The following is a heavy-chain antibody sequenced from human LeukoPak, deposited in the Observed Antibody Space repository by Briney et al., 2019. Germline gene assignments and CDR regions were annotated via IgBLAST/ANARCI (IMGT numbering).Heavy chain of an antibody. CDR1: GFTFSSYA. D-gene: IGHD6-13*01. V-gene: IGHV3-30-3*01. Sequence: GGSLRLSCAASGFTFSSYAMHWVRQAPGKGLEWVAVISYDGSNKYYADSVKGRFTISRDNSKNTLYLQMNSLRAEDTAVYYCARWYSSSWSEQTYFDYWGQGTLDTVSS. CDR2: ISYDGSNK. J-gene: IGHJ4*02. CDR3: ARWYSSSWSEQTYFDY.